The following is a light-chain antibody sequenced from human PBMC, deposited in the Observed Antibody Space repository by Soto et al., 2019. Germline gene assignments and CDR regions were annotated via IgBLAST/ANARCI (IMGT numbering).Light chain of an antibody. CDR3: SSYTSSSKLFV. V-gene: IGLV2-14*01. CDR1: SSDVGGYNY. Sequence: QSALTQPASVSGSPGQSITISCTGTSSDVGGYNYVSWYQQHPGKAPKLMIYEVSNRPSGVSHRFSGSKSGNTASLTISGLQAEDESDYYCSSYTSSSKLFVFGSGTKVTVL. CDR2: EVS. J-gene: IGLJ1*01.